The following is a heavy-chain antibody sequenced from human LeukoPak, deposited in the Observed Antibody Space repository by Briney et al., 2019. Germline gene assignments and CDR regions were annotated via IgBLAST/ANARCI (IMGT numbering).Heavy chain of an antibody. V-gene: IGHV3-21*01. CDR2: ISSGSSYI. CDR3: ARDCWDYGSGSYCGIDY. CDR1: GFTFSSYS. J-gene: IGHJ4*02. D-gene: IGHD3-10*01. Sequence: PGGSLRLSCAASGFTFSSYSMNWVRQAPGKGLEWVSSISSGSSYIYFADSVKGRFTISRDNAKNSLYLQVNSLRAEDTAVYYCARDCWDYGSGSYCGIDYWGQGTLVTVSS.